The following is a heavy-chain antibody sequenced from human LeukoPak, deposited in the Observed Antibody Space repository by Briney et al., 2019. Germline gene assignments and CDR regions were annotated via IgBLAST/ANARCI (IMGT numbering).Heavy chain of an antibody. CDR2: IIPIFGTA. J-gene: IGHJ4*02. D-gene: IGHD1-7*01. CDR3: ARDALSYGTTFHHFDY. Sequence: SVKVSCKASGGTFSSYAISWVRHSPRQGPEWMGGIIPIFGTANYAHKFQGRVTITTDESTNTAYMELSSLRSEDTAVYYCARDALSYGTTFHHFDYWGQGTLVTVSS. V-gene: IGHV1-69*05. CDR1: GGTFSSYA.